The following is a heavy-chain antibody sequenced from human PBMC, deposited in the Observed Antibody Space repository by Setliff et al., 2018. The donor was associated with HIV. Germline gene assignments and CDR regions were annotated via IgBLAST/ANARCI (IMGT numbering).Heavy chain of an antibody. Sequence: KPSETLPLTCTVSGGSVSSGSYYWSWIRQPPGKGLEWIGYIYYSGSTKHNPSLKSRVTISLDTSKNQFSLKLTPVTAADTAVYYCARYSPRGYTLTGPYWGQGTLVTVSS. V-gene: IGHV4-61*01. CDR1: GGSVSSGSYY. J-gene: IGHJ4*02. CDR2: IYYSGST. CDR3: ARYSPRGYTLTGPY. D-gene: IGHD6-25*01.